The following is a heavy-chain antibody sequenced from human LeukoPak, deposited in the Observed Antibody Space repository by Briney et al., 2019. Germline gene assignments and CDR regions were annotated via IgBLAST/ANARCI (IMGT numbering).Heavy chain of an antibody. CDR3: ARRGRTGCSTTTCYYYYGMDV. V-gene: IGHV1-3*01. J-gene: IGHJ6*04. D-gene: IGHD2-2*01. Sequence: GGSVKVSCKASGDTFTSYAMCGARQARGQRLEWMRCINAANRNTKYSQKCQGRVTITSDTSARTAYMELSSLRSEDTAVYYCARRGRTGCSTTTCYYYYGMDVWGKGTTVTVPS. CDR2: INAANRNT. CDR1: GDTFTSYA.